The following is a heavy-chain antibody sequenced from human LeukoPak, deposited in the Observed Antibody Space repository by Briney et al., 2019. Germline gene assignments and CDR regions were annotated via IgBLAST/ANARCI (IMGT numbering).Heavy chain of an antibody. J-gene: IGHJ5*02. CDR1: GFTVSSNY. V-gene: IGHV3-7*01. CDR2: IKQDGSEK. Sequence: GGSLRLSCAASGFTVSSNYMSWVRQAPGKGLEWVANIKQDGSEKYYVDSVKGRFTISRDNAKNSLYLQMNSLRAEDTAVYYCAREDSRQNWFDPWGQGTLVTVSS. CDR3: AREDSRQNWFDP. D-gene: IGHD3-22*01.